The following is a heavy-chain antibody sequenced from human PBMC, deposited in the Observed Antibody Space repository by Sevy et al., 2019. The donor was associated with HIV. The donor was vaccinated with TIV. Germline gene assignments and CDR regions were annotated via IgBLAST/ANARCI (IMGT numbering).Heavy chain of an antibody. V-gene: IGHV3-49*03. D-gene: IGHD6-13*01. CDR2: IRSKLFVGTI. J-gene: IGHJ5*02. CDR3: SKGGSGTGWFDL. Sequence: GGSLRLSCRASGSNFGDYLMSRFAKAPGKGLGWRGFIRSKLFVGTIKYAASVQGRFTISRDDSESIASLQMNSLKIEDTAVYYCSKGGSGTGWFDLWGQGTLVTVSS. CDR1: GSNFGDYL.